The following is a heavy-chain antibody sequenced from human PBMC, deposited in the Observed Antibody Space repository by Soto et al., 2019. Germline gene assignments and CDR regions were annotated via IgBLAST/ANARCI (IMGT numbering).Heavy chain of an antibody. D-gene: IGHD3-22*01. J-gene: IGHJ3*02. CDR1: GYSFTSYW. Sequence: GESLKISCKGSGYSFTSYWIGWVRQMPGKGLEWMGIIYPGDSDTRYSPSFQGQVTISADKSISTAYLQWSSLKASGTAMYYCARHVYYYDISGDYVDSMMGFDIWGKGTMVTVSS. CDR2: IYPGDSDT. CDR3: ARHVYYYDISGDYVDSMMGFDI. V-gene: IGHV5-51*01.